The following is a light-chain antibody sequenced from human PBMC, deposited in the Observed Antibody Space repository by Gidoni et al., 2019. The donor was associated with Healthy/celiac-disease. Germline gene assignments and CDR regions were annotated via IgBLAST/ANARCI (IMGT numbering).Light chain of an antibody. V-gene: IGKV3-11*01. CDR2: DAS. Sequence: EIVLTQSPATLSLSPGERAALSCRASQRVSSYVAWYQQKPGQAPRLLNYDASNRATGIPARFSGSGSVTDFTLTISSLEPEDFAVYYCQQRSNWQLTFGGGTKVEIK. CDR1: QRVSSY. J-gene: IGKJ4*01. CDR3: QQRSNWQLT.